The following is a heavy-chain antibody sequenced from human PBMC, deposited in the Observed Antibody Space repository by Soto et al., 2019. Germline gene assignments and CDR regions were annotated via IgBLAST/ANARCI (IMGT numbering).Heavy chain of an antibody. CDR1: GFTFGSYA. V-gene: IGHV3-23*01. Sequence: GGSLRLSCAASGFTFGSYAMSWVRQAPGKGLEWVSAISGSGGSTYYADSVKGRFTISRDNSKNALYLQMNSLRAEDTAVYYCAKADYDSSGYYYYYYGMDVWGQGTTVTVSS. D-gene: IGHD3-22*01. J-gene: IGHJ6*02. CDR3: AKADYDSSGYYYYYYGMDV. CDR2: ISGSGGST.